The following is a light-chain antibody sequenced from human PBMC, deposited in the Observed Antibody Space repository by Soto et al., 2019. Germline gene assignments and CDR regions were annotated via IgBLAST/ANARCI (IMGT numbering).Light chain of an antibody. V-gene: IGKV3-15*01. Sequence: EIVMTQSPVTLSVSPGESATLSCRATQSVKNNLAWYQQKPGQAPRLLIYGASTRATGISARFSGSGSGTEFTLTISSLQFEDSAVYYCHQYDDWPPWTFGQGTKVEI. CDR1: QSVKNN. J-gene: IGKJ1*01. CDR2: GAS. CDR3: HQYDDWPPWT.